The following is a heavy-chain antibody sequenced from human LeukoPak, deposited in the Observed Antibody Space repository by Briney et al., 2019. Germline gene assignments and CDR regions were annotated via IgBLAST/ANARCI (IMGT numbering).Heavy chain of an antibody. V-gene: IGHV4-39*01. Sequence: SETLSLTCTVSGGSISSSSYYWGWIRQPPGKGLEWIGSIYYSGSTYYNPSLKSRVTISADTSKNQFSLKLSSVTAADTAVYYCARLIAVAGTITFDYWGQGTLVTVSS. J-gene: IGHJ4*02. CDR3: ARLIAVAGTITFDY. CDR2: IYYSGST. D-gene: IGHD6-19*01. CDR1: GGSISSSSYY.